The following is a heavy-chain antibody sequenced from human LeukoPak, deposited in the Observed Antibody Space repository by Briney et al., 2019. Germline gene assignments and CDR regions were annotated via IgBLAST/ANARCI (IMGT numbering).Heavy chain of an antibody. Sequence: GGSLRLSCAASGFTFSSYAMSWVRQAPGKGLEWVSAISGSGGSTYCADSVKGRFTISRDNSKNTLYLQMNSLRAEDTAVYYCAKNVNGGNWYYFDYWGQGTLATVSS. D-gene: IGHD1-20*01. V-gene: IGHV3-23*01. CDR2: ISGSGGST. J-gene: IGHJ4*02. CDR3: AKNVNGGNWYYFDY. CDR1: GFTFSSYA.